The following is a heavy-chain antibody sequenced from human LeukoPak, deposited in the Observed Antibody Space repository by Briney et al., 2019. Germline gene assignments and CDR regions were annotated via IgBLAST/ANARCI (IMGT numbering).Heavy chain of an antibody. CDR3: ASSNLAYCGGDCLLAFDI. J-gene: IGHJ3*02. V-gene: IGHV1-18*01. Sequence: ASVKVSCKASGYTFTSYGISWVRQAPGQGLEWMGWTSAYNGNTNYAQKLQGRVTMTTDTSTSTAYMELRSLRSDDTAVYYCASSNLAYCGGDCLLAFDIWGQGTMVTVSS. CDR2: TSAYNGNT. D-gene: IGHD2-21*02. CDR1: GYTFTSYG.